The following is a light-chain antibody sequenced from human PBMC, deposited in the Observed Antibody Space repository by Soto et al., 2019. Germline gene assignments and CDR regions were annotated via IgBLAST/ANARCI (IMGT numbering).Light chain of an antibody. CDR1: ESVRSS. V-gene: IGKV3D-15*01. J-gene: IGKJ1*01. CDR3: QRYNSWPLT. CDR2: GAS. Sequence: EVVMTQSPAILSVSPGERASLSCRASESVRSSLAWYQQRPGQAPRLLIYGASTRATGVPARFSGSGSGTEFTLTISSLQSEDFGVYYCQRYNSWPLTFGQGTKVDIK.